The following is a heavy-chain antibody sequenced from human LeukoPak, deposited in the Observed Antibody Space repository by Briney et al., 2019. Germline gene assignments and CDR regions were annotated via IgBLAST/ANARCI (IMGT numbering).Heavy chain of an antibody. D-gene: IGHD3-3*01. CDR1: GGSISSYY. J-gene: IGHJ5*02. V-gene: IGHV4-4*07. CDR2: IYTSGST. Sequence: SETLSLTCTVSGGSISSYYWSWIRQPAGKGLEWIGRIYTSGSTNYNPSLKSRVTMSVDTSKNQFSLKLSSVTAADTAVYYCARRRGHTIFGVVISRENNWFDPWGQGTLVTVSS. CDR3: ARRRGHTIFGVVISRENNWFDP.